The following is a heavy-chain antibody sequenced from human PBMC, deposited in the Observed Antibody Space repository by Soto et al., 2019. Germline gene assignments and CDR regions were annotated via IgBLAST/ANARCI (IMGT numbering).Heavy chain of an antibody. CDR1: GGSISSGGYY. Sequence: SETLSLTCTVSGGSISSGGYYWSWIRQHPGKGLEWIGYIYYSGSTYYNPSLKSRVTISVDTSKNQFSLKLSSVTAADTAVYYCAREGGSGSYSVDVYWFDPWGQGTLVTVSS. J-gene: IGHJ5*02. V-gene: IGHV4-31*03. D-gene: IGHD3-10*01. CDR3: AREGGSGSYSVDVYWFDP. CDR2: IYYSGST.